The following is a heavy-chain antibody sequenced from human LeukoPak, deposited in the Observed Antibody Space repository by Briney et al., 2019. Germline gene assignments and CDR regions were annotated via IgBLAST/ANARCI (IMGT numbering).Heavy chain of an antibody. D-gene: IGHD6-13*01. V-gene: IGHV3-23*01. CDR3: AKGLYSSPIDY. CDR2: ISDSGGNT. CDR1: GFTFSSYP. J-gene: IGHJ4*02. Sequence: GGSLRLSCAASGFTFSSYPMTWVRQAPGKGLEWVSGISDSGGNTYYADSVKGRFTISRDNSKNTLYLRMNSLRAEDTAIYYCAKGLYSSPIDYWGQGNLVTVSS.